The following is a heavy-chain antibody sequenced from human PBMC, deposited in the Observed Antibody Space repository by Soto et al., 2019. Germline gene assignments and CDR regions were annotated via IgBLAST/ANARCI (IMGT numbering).Heavy chain of an antibody. CDR2: IIPIFGTA. CDR1: GGTFSSYA. CDR3: ARQPGIALAGTYYSYFYMHV. D-gene: IGHD6-19*01. J-gene: IGHJ6*03. Sequence: SVKVSCKASGGTFSSYAISWVRQAPGQGLEWMGGIIPIFGTANYAQKFQGRVTITADESTSTAYMELSSLRSEDTAVYYCARQPGIALAGTYYSYFYMHVRGHGPPVTVS. V-gene: IGHV1-69*13.